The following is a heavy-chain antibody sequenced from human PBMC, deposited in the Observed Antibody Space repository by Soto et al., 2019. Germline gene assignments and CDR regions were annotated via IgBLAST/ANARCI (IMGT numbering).Heavy chain of an antibody. Sequence: GASVKVSCKASGYTFTSYAMHWVRQAPGQRLERMGWINAGNGNTKYSQKLQGRVTITRDTSASTAYMEMSSLRSEDTAVYYCARSGVNYGDYDFYYYYMDVWGKGTTVTVSS. D-gene: IGHD4-17*01. CDR2: INAGNGNT. CDR1: GYTFTSYA. J-gene: IGHJ6*03. V-gene: IGHV1-3*01. CDR3: ARSGVNYGDYDFYYYYMDV.